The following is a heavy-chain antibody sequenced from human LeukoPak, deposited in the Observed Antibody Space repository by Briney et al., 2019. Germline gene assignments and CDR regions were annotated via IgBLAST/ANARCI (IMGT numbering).Heavy chain of an antibody. J-gene: IGHJ3*02. V-gene: IGHV3-30*18. CDR3: AKTGARYSYGWSIYDTFDI. D-gene: IGHD5-18*01. CDR2: MSYDGRNK. CDR1: GLIFSSYG. Sequence: GGSLRLSCAASGLIFSSYGMHWVRQAPGKGLEWVAVMSYDGRNKDYADSVKGRFTISRDNSKNTLYLQMNSLRAEDTAMYYCAKTGARYSYGWSIYDTFDIWGQGTMVSVSS.